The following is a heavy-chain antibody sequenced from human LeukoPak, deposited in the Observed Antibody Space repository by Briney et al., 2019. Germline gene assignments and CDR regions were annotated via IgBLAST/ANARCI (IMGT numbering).Heavy chain of an antibody. Sequence: GESLKISCQTSGYSFTNYWIGWVRQMPGKGLEWMGIIYPGDSDSRYSPFFQGQVTISANKSVSTAYLQWSSLRASDTAIYYCARASTDNAGWHRGSFDYWGQGTLVTVSS. CDR2: IYPGDSDS. J-gene: IGHJ4*02. CDR1: GYSFTNYW. CDR3: ARASTDNAGWHRGSFDY. D-gene: IGHD6-19*01. V-gene: IGHV5-51*01.